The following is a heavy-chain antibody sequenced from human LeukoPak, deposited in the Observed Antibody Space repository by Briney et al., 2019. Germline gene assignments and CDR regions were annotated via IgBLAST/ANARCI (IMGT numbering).Heavy chain of an antibody. J-gene: IGHJ3*02. Sequence: SETLSLTCTVSGVSISSYYWSWIRQPPGKGLEWIGYIYYRGTTNYNPSLKSRVTISVDTSKNQFSLRLSSVTAADTAVYYCARRCGGGSCYDAFDIWGQGTMVTVSS. CDR2: IYYRGTT. D-gene: IGHD2-15*01. CDR3: ARRCGGGSCYDAFDI. V-gene: IGHV4-59*08. CDR1: GVSISSYY.